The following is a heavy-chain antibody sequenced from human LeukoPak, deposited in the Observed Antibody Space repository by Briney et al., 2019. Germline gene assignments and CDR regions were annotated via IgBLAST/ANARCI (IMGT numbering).Heavy chain of an antibody. V-gene: IGHV3-23*01. J-gene: IGHJ4*02. CDR1: GGSISSGGYY. CDR3: AKRNYYDRSGPWYYFDY. Sequence: ETLSLTCTVSGGSISSGGYYWSWIRQHPGKGLEWVSGMNGGGDSTHYADSVKGRFTIPRDTSKNTLYLQMNSLRAEDTAVYFCAKRNYYDRSGPWYYFDYWGQGTLVTVSS. D-gene: IGHD3-22*01. CDR2: MNGGGDST.